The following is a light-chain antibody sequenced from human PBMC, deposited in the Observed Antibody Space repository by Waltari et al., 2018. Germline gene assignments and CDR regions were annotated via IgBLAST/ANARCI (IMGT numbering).Light chain of an antibody. CDR2: DNS. V-gene: IGLV1-40*01. CDR1: SSNIGAGYD. Sequence: QSVLTQPPSVSGAPGQRVTISCTGSSSNIGAGYDVHWYQHLPGKVPKLLIYDNSARPSGVPLRFSGSKSGTSAYLAITGLQAEDEATYYCQSYDSLSGSMFGGGTKLTVL. CDR3: QSYDSLSGSM. J-gene: IGLJ3*02.